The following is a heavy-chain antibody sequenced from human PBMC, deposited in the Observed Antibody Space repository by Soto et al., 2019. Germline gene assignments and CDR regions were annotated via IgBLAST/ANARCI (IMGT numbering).Heavy chain of an antibody. CDR1: GYTFTSYA. D-gene: IGHD2-15*01. CDR3: ARGSCSGVSCYSFHFDY. J-gene: IGHJ4*01. V-gene: IGHV1-3*01. CDR2: INAANGNT. Sequence: SVKVSCKASGYTFTSYAMHWPRQAPGQRLEWMGWINAANGNTIYSQKFQGRVTITRDTSASTAYIELSSLRSEDTAVYYCARGSCSGVSCYSFHFDYWGHGTLVTVSS.